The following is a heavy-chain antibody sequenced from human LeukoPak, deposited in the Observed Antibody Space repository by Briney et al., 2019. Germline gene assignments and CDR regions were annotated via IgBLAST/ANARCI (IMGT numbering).Heavy chain of an antibody. J-gene: IGHJ6*03. Sequence: SVKVSXKASGGTFSSYAISWMRQAPGQGLEWIGGIIPIFGTANYAQKFQGRVTITADESTSTAYMELSSLRSEDTAVYYCARGADLPYYMDVWGKGTTVTVSS. CDR3: ARGADLPYYMDV. CDR2: IIPIFGTA. CDR1: GGTFSSYA. V-gene: IGHV1-69*01.